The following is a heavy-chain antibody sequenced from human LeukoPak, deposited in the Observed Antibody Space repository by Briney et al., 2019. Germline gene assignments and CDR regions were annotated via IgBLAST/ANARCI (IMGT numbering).Heavy chain of an antibody. CDR1: GYSISSGYY. J-gene: IGHJ3*02. Sequence: PSETLSPTCAVSGYSISSGYYWGWIRQPPGQGLEWIGSIYHSGSTYYNPSLKSRVTISVDTSKNQFSLKLSPVTAADTAVYYCARRCSSTSCYGAFDIWGQGTMVTVSS. CDR3: ARRCSSTSCYGAFDI. CDR2: IYHSGST. V-gene: IGHV4-38-2*01. D-gene: IGHD2-2*01.